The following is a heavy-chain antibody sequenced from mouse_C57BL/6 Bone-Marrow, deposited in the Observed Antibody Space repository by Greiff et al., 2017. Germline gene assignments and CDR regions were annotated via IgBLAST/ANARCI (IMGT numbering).Heavy chain of an antibody. J-gene: IGHJ4*01. D-gene: IGHD3-2*02. Sequence: VKLQESGPELVKPGASVKISCKASGYSFTSYYIHWVKQRPGQGLEWIGWIYPGSGNTKYNEKFKGKATLTADTSSSTAYMQLSSLTSEDSAVYYCAREGNSSYAMDYWGQGTSVTVSS. CDR3: AREGNSSYAMDY. V-gene: IGHV1-66*01. CDR1: GYSFTSYY. CDR2: IYPGSGNT.